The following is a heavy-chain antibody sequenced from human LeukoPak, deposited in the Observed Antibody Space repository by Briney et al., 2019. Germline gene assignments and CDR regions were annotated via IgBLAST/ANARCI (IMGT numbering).Heavy chain of an antibody. Sequence: GGSLRLSGAASGFTFSNYYMSWIRKPPGKGLEWVSYISSSGSTIYYADSVKGRFTISRDNAKNSLYLQMNSLRAEDTALYYCARMERLLWFGELSFLDYWGQGTLVTVSS. V-gene: IGHV3-11*01. J-gene: IGHJ4*02. D-gene: IGHD3-10*01. CDR2: ISSSGSTI. CDR1: GFTFSNYY. CDR3: ARMERLLWFGELSFLDY.